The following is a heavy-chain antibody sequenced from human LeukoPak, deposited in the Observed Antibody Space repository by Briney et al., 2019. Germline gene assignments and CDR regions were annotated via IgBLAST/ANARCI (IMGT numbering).Heavy chain of an antibody. Sequence: ASVKVSCKASGYTFTSYYMHWVRQAPGQGLEWMGIISPSGGSTSYAQKFQGRVTMTRDTSTSTVYMELSSLRSEDTAVYYCARGTANFWSGYSSHFDYWGQGTLVTVSS. CDR3: ARGTANFWSGYSSHFDY. CDR1: GYTFTSYY. V-gene: IGHV1-46*01. D-gene: IGHD3-3*01. J-gene: IGHJ4*02. CDR2: ISPSGGST.